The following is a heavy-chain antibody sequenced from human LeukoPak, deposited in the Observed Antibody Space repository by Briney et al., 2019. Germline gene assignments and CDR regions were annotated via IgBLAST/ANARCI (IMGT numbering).Heavy chain of an antibody. V-gene: IGHV3-30*02. D-gene: IGHD1-14*01. CDR2: IRYDGNNK. CDR1: GFTFSSYW. CDR3: VKDNPLDY. J-gene: IGHJ4*02. Sequence: GGSLRLSCAASGFTFSSYWMNWVRQTPGKGLEWVAFIRYDGNNKLYADSMKGRFTISRDNSKNTLYLHINSLRAEDTAVYYCVKDNPLDYWGQGTLVIVSS.